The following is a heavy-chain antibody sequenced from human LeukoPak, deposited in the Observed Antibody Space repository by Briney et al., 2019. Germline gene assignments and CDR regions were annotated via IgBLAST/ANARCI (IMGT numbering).Heavy chain of an antibody. Sequence: LGASVKVSCEASGYTFTGYYVHWVRQAPGQGLEWMGWINPYIGATNSAQKFQGRVTMTRDTSINTAYMELSSLRSEDTAVYYCATTLLRYFDQKKIFDYWGQGTLVTVSS. CDR2: INPYIGAT. J-gene: IGHJ4*02. CDR1: GYTFTGYY. V-gene: IGHV1-2*02. D-gene: IGHD3-9*01. CDR3: ATTLLRYFDQKKIFDY.